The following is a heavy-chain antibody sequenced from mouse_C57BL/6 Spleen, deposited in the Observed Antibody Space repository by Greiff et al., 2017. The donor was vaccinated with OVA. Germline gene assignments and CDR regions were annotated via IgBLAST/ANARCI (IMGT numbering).Heavy chain of an antibody. CDR3: ARDWDGAMDY. D-gene: IGHD4-1*01. V-gene: IGHV5-17*01. Sequence: EVQRVESGGGLVKPGGSLKLSCAASGFTFSDYGMHWVRQAPEKGLEWVAYISSGSSTIYYADTVKGRFTISRDNAKHTLFLQMTGLRSEDTAMYYCARDWDGAMDYWGQGTSVTVAS. J-gene: IGHJ4*01. CDR1: GFTFSDYG. CDR2: ISSGSSTI.